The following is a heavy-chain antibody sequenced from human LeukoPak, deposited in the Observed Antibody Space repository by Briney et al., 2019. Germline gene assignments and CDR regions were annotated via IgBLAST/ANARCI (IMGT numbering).Heavy chain of an antibody. CDR3: AKTADYYYYYMDV. J-gene: IGHJ6*03. CDR1: GFTFSSYG. Sequence: GGSLRLSCAASGFTFSSYGMDWVRQAPGKGLEWVAVISYDGSNKYYADSVKGRFTISRDNSKNTLYLQMNSLRAEDRAVYYCAKTADYYYYYMDVWGKGTTVTVSS. CDR2: ISYDGSNK. V-gene: IGHV3-30*18.